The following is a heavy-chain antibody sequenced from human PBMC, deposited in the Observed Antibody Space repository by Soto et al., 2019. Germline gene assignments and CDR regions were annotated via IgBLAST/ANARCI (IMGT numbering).Heavy chain of an antibody. Sequence: GGSLRLSCAASGFTFSAYAMSWVRQAPGKGLEWVSGISGSGGSTYHADSVKGRFTISRDNSKNTLYLQMNSLRAEDTAVYYCAKVQSGSSPLNYYGLDVWGQGTTVTVSS. V-gene: IGHV3-23*01. CDR3: AKVQSGSSPLNYYGLDV. J-gene: IGHJ6*02. CDR2: ISGSGGST. CDR1: GFTFSAYA. D-gene: IGHD1-26*01.